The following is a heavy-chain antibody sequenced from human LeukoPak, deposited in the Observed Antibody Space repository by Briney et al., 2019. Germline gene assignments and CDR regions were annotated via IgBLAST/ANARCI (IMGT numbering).Heavy chain of an antibody. CDR3: ARHTAAAGYYFDF. CDR2: IFYSGST. CDR1: GDSISRYY. Sequence: SETLSLTCTVSGDSISRYYWSWIRQPPGKGLEWIGYIFYSGSTKYNPSLKSRVTISVDTSKNQFSLRLSSVTAADTAVYHCARHTAAAGYYFDFWGQGTLVTVSS. D-gene: IGHD6-13*01. J-gene: IGHJ4*02. V-gene: IGHV4-59*08.